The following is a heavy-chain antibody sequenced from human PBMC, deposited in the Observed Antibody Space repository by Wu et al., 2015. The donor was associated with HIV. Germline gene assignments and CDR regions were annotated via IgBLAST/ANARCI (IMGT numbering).Heavy chain of an antibody. Sequence: QVQLVQSGAEVKKPGASVKVSCKASGYTFTGYYMHWVRQAPGQGLEWMGWINPNSGGTNYAQKFQGRVTMTRDTSISTAYMELSRLRSDDTAVYYCARATLGLYYYGSGSPAKIDYWGQGTLVTVSS. V-gene: IGHV1-2*02. J-gene: IGHJ4*02. CDR3: ARATLGLYYYGSGSPAKIDY. CDR2: INPNSGGT. D-gene: IGHD3-10*01. CDR1: GYTFTGYY.